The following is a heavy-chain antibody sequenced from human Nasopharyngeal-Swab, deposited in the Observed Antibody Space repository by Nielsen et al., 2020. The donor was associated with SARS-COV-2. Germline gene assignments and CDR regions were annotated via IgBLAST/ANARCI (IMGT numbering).Heavy chain of an antibody. V-gene: IGHV3-48*02. Sequence: GGSLRLSCAASGFTFSSYTMNWVRQAPGKGLEWVSYISSSSSTIYYADSVKGRFTISRDNAKNSLYLQMNSLRDEDTAVYYCARAPIYRYGYDYYGMDVWGQGTTVTVSS. CDR3: ARAPIYRYGYDYYGMDV. CDR2: ISSSSSTI. D-gene: IGHD5-18*01. CDR1: GFTFSSYT. J-gene: IGHJ6*02.